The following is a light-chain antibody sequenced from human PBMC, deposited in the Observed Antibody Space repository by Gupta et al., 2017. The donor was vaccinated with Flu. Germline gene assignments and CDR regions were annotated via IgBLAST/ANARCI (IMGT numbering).Light chain of an antibody. CDR1: QGLLHSNGNNY. CDR2: LGS. CDR3: MQARLTPFT. V-gene: IGKV2-28*01. Sequence: IALTQSTVSLPVTPGEPASISCRSSQGLLHSNGNNYLDWYLQKPGQSPPLLIYLGSNRASGVPYRFSGSGSGTDFTLNISRVEAEDVGVYYCMQARLTPFTFGQGTKLEIK. J-gene: IGKJ2*01.